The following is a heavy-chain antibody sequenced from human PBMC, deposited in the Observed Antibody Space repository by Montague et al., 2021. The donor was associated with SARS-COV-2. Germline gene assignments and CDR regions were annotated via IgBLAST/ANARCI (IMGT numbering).Heavy chain of an antibody. J-gene: IGHJ4*02. CDR1: SGSIISSGYY. CDR3: ARGMIRGVTTPFDY. D-gene: IGHD3-10*01. V-gene: IGHV4-39*02. Sequence: SETLSLTCSVSSGSIISSGYYWGWIRQPPGKELEWIGNTYYSGTTXYXXXXQXRGTISVDTSKNHLSLRLSSVTAADTAVYFCARGMIRGVTTPFDYWGQGSQVTVSS. CDR2: TYYSGTT.